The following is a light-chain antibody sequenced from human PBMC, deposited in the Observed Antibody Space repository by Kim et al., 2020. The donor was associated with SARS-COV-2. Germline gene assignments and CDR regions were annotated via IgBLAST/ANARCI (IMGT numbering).Light chain of an antibody. J-gene: IGLJ3*02. V-gene: IGLV3-27*01. CDR3: YSYTAAGEPV. Sequence: SYELTQPSSVSVSPGQTARITCSADVLAKKYARWFQQKPGQAPVLVIYKDTERPSGIPERFSGSSSGSTVTLTISGAQVGDEGDYYCYSYTAAGEPVLGGGTQLTVL. CDR2: KDT. CDR1: VLAKKY.